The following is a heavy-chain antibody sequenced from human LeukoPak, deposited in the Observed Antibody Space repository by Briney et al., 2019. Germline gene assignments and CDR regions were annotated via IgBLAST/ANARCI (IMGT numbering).Heavy chain of an antibody. CDR2: IYYSGST. CDR3: ARAGAKRARPWAGYYYYYMDV. D-gene: IGHD6-6*01. V-gene: IGHV4-39*01. CDR1: GGSISSSSYY. J-gene: IGHJ6*03. Sequence: PSETLSLTCTVSGGSISSSSYYWGWIRQPPGKGLEWIGSIYYSGSTYYNPSLKSRVTISVDTSKNQFSLKLSSVTAADTAVYYCARAGAKRARPWAGYYYYYMDVWGKGTTVTVSS.